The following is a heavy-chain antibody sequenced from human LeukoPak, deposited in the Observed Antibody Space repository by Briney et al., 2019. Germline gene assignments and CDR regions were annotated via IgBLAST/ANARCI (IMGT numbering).Heavy chain of an antibody. Sequence: GGSLRLSCSASGFTFSSYSMNWVRQAPGKGLEWVSYITGSSSTIYYADSVKGRFTISRDNAKTTLYLQMNSLRAEDTALYYCARTTVTIWFDPWGQGTLVTVSS. J-gene: IGHJ5*02. CDR1: GFTFSSYS. D-gene: IGHD4-17*01. V-gene: IGHV3-48*04. CDR3: ARTTVTIWFDP. CDR2: ITGSSSTI.